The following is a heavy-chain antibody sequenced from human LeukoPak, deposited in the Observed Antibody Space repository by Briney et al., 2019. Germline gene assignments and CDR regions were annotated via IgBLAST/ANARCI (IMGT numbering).Heavy chain of an antibody. Sequence: GGSLRLSCAASGFTFSSYAMNWVRQAPGRGLEWVSSISSSSGYIHYADSVKGRFTISRDNAKNSVYLQMDSLRAEDTAVYYCARGSSSWHATWCFDLWGRGTLVTVSS. CDR1: GFTFSSYA. CDR3: ARGSSSWHATWCFDL. J-gene: IGHJ2*01. V-gene: IGHV3-21*01. D-gene: IGHD6-13*01. CDR2: ISSSSGYI.